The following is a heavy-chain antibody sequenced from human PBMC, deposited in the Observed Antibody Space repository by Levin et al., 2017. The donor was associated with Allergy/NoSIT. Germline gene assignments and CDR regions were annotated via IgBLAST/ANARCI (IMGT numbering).Heavy chain of an antibody. CDR3: ARDRSAGGSGCTGDF. V-gene: IGHV3-33*01. D-gene: IGHD6-19*01. CDR1: GFSFSVYG. CDR2: IGHEGNGI. Sequence: EGSLRLSCAASGFSFSVYGMHWVRQAPGKGPEWVAVIGHEGNGISYGHSVEGRFTISRDNSKNTLYLQMNSLSAEDTAVYYCARDRSAGGSGCTGDFWGQGTLVTVSS. J-gene: IGHJ4*02.